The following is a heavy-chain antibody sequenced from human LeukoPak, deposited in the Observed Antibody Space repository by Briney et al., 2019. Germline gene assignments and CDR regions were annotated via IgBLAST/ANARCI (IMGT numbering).Heavy chain of an antibody. D-gene: IGHD3-16*01. Sequence: PSETLSLTCNVSGGSISSYYWSWIRQPAGKGLEWIGRIYNSESTNYNPSLKSRVTMSVDTSKNQFSLKLSSVTAADTAVYYCARDSSSVGFDYWGQGTLVTVSS. CDR2: IYNSEST. J-gene: IGHJ4*02. CDR3: ARDSSSVGFDY. V-gene: IGHV4-4*07. CDR1: GGSISSYY.